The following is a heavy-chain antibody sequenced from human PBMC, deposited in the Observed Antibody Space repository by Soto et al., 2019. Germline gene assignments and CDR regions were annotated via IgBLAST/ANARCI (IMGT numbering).Heavy chain of an antibody. CDR2: IYYSGST. V-gene: IGHV4-31*03. J-gene: IGHJ5*02. CDR1: GGSIRSGGYY. D-gene: IGHD2-15*01. CDR3: ARESVVVAATPGAENWFDP. Sequence: QVQLQESGPGLVKPSQTLSLTCTVSGGSIRSGGYYWSWIRQHPGKGLEWIGYIYYSGSTYYNPSLKSRVTISVDTSKNQFSLKLRSVTAADTAVYYCARESVVVAATPGAENWFDPWGQGTLVTVSS.